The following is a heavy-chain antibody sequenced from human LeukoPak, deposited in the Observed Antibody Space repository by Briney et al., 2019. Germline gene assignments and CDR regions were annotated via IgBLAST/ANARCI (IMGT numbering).Heavy chain of an antibody. Sequence: GGSLRLSCAASGFSFSSYWMSWVRQAPGKGLEWVANINPDGSNMLYVDSVKGRFTISRDNAKNSLYLQMNNLRAEDTAVYYCARDRYYDFWTDFDYWGQGTLVTVSS. CDR1: GFSFSSYW. V-gene: IGHV3-7*01. CDR2: INPDGSNM. D-gene: IGHD3/OR15-3a*01. CDR3: ARDRYYDFWTDFDY. J-gene: IGHJ4*02.